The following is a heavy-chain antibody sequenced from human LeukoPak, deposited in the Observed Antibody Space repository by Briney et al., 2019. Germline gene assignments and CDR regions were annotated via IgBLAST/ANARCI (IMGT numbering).Heavy chain of an antibody. J-gene: IGHJ3*02. D-gene: IGHD3-10*01. CDR2: IYYTGNT. V-gene: IGHV4-39*07. CDR1: GDSIIGYY. Sequence: SETLSLTCSVSGDSIIGYYWGWIRQPPGKGLEWIGNIYYTGNTYYNSSLKSRVTISLDTSKNQFSLKVISMTAADTPAYYCTKYDGYGLIRICGRGTMVTVSS. CDR3: TKYDGYGLIRI.